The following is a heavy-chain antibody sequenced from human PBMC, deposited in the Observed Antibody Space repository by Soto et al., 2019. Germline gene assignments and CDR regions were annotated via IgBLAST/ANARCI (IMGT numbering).Heavy chain of an antibody. D-gene: IGHD3-22*01. Sequence: GESLKISCKGSGYSFISYWIGWVRQMPGKGLEWMGIIYPGDSDTRYSPSFQGQVTISADKSISTAYLQWSSLKASDTAMYYCARHQFRTSSMIEGMDVWGQGTTVTVSS. CDR1: GYSFISYW. V-gene: IGHV5-51*01. CDR2: IYPGDSDT. CDR3: ARHQFRTSSMIEGMDV. J-gene: IGHJ6*02.